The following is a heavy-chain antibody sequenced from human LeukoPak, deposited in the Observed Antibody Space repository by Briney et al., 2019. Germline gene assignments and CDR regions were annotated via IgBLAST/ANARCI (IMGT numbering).Heavy chain of an antibody. J-gene: IGHJ4*02. Sequence: GSLRLSCAASGFTFSSYEMNWVRQAPGKGLEWVSYISSSGSTIYYADSVKGRFTISRDNAKNSLYLQMNSLRAEDTAVYYCARGGGVATKIDYWGQGTLVTVSS. D-gene: IGHD5-12*01. V-gene: IGHV3-48*03. CDR1: GFTFSSYE. CDR3: ARGGGVATKIDY. CDR2: ISSSGSTI.